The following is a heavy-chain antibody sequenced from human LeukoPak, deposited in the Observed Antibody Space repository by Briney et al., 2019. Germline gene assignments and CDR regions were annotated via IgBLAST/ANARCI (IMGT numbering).Heavy chain of an antibody. CDR2: ISSSSSYI. CDR3: ARGDCSSTSCHSYYYYYGMDV. V-gene: IGHV3-21*01. Sequence: GGSLRLSCAASGFTFSSYSMNWVRQAPGKGLEWVSSISSSSSYIYYADSVKGRFTISRDNAKNSLYLQMNSLRAEDTAVYYCARGDCSSTSCHSYYYYYGMDVWGQGTTVTVSS. D-gene: IGHD2-2*02. J-gene: IGHJ6*02. CDR1: GFTFSSYS.